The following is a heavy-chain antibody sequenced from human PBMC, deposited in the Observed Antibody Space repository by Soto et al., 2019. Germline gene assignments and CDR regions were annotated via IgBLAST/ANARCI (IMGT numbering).Heavy chain of an antibody. CDR2: VYYTGST. V-gene: IGHV4-59*02. Sequence: QVQLQESGPGLVKPSETLSLTCTVSGGSVNTFYWSWIRQPPGKGLEWVGHVYYTGSTDYNPSLKSRVTISVDTTKNQVSLKLNSVTTADTAVYFCARDWGRSNYFDYWGQGTLVTASS. CDR3: ARDWGRSNYFDY. J-gene: IGHJ4*02. D-gene: IGHD3-16*01. CDR1: GGSVNTFY.